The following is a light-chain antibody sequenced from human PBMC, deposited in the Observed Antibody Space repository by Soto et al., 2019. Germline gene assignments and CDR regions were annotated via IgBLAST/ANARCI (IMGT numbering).Light chain of an antibody. Sequence: QSALTQPHSVSGSPGRSVTISCTGTNSDVGRYNSXXXXXXXXXXXXXLIISDVRQRPSGVPDRFSGSKSGNTASLTISGLQTDDEADYFCFSYTANDNWVFGGGTK. CDR1: NSDVGRYNS. CDR2: DVR. CDR3: FSYTANDNWV. J-gene: IGLJ3*02. V-gene: IGLV2-11*01.